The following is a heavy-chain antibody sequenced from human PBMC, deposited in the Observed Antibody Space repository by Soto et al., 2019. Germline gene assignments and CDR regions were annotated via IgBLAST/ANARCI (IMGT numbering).Heavy chain of an antibody. V-gene: IGHV3-21*01. CDR1: GFTFSSYS. CDR2: ISSSRSYI. Sequence: EVPLVESGGGLVQTGGSLRLSCAASGFTFSSYSMNWVRQAPGKGLEWVSSISSSRSYIYYADSVKGRFTSSRDNAKHPLYLQMNSLKAEDKAVYYCARDLGIAAAGTIGWFEPWGQVNLLTVAA. D-gene: IGHD6-13*01. CDR3: ARDLGIAAAGTIGWFEP. J-gene: IGHJ5*02.